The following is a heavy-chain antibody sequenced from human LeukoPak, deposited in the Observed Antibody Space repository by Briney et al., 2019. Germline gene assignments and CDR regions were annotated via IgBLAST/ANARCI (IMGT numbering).Heavy chain of an antibody. J-gene: IGHJ6*02. D-gene: IGHD3-3*01. V-gene: IGHV3-21*01. CDR3: ARELERPTTYYYGMDV. Sequence: GGSLRLSCAASGFTFSSYSMNWVRQAPGKGLEWVSSISSSSSYIYYADSVKGRFTISRDNAKNSLYLQMNSLRAEDTAVYYCARELERPTTYYYGMDVWGQGTTVTVSS. CDR1: GFTFSSYS. CDR2: ISSSSSYI.